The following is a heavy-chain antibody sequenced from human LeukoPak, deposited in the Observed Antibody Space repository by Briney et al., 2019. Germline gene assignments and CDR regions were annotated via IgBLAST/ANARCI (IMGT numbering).Heavy chain of an antibody. CDR2: IRSKAYGGTT. J-gene: IGHJ4*02. Sequence: PGGSLRLSCTASGFTFGDYAMSWVRQAPGKGLEWVGFIRSKAYGGTTEYAASVKGRFTISRDDSKSIAYLQMNSLKTEDTAVYYCTRDRSFIAAAGVFGYWGQGTLVTVSS. CDR3: TRDRSFIAAAGVFGY. V-gene: IGHV3-49*04. CDR1: GFTFGDYA. D-gene: IGHD6-13*01.